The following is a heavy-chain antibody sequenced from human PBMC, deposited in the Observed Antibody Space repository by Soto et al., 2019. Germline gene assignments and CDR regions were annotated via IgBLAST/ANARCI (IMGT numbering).Heavy chain of an antibody. D-gene: IGHD2-2*01. J-gene: IGHJ6*02. CDR1: GGTFSSYA. Sequence: GAAVKVSCKASGGTFSSYAISWVRQARGQELDGMGGMIPIFGTANYVQKFQGRVTITADASTSTAYMELSSLRSEDTAVYYCARSTTITYSADIVVVSAATRSPPRYGMDVWGQGITVTVSS. V-gene: IGHV1-69*13. CDR2: MIPIFGTA. CDR3: ARSTTITYSADIVVVSAATRSPPRYGMDV.